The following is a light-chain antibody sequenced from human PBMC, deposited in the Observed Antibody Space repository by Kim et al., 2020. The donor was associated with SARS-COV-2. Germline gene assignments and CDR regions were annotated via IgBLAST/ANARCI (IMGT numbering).Light chain of an antibody. V-gene: IGKV1-39*01. J-gene: IGKJ2*01. CDR2: AAS. Sequence: SASVGDRVTLTCRASQNIMKYLNWYQQKPGKAPELLIHAASSLQSGVPSRFSGSGSGTEFSLTINSLQLEDFATYSCQQSFSTPRTFGQGTKLEI. CDR1: QNIMKY. CDR3: QQSFSTPRT.